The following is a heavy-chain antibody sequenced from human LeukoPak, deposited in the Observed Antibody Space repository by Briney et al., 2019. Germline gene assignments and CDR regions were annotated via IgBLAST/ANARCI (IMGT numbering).Heavy chain of an antibody. D-gene: IGHD3-16*01. CDR1: GFTFSSYS. J-gene: IGHJ6*03. CDR2: ISSSSSYI. CDR3: ARYDDYYYMDV. V-gene: IGHV3-21*01. Sequence: GGSLRLSCAASGFTFSSYSMNWVRQAPGKGLEWVSSISSSSSYIYYADSVKGRFTIYRDNAKKSLYLQMNSLRAEDTAVYYCARYDDYYYMDVWGKGTTVTVSS.